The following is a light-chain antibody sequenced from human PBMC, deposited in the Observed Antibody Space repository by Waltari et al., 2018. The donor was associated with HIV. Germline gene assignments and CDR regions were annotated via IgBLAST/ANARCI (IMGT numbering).Light chain of an antibody. CDR2: RKS. V-gene: IGLV1-44*01. CDR1: SSNIGSYT. Sequence: QSVLTQPPSASGTPGHRVTISCSGSSSNIGSYTVNWYQHLPATAPKRLIFRKSQRPSGVPDRFSASNAGTSASLAISGIQSEDEADYYCAAWDDSLNGYVFGTGTRVTVL. CDR3: AAWDDSLNGYV. J-gene: IGLJ1*01.